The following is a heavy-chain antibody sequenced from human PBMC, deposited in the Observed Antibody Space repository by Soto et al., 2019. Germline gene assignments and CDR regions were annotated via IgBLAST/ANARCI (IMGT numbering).Heavy chain of an antibody. CDR1: GYTFNSHE. CDR3: ARGGIH. CDR2: VSGSGTT. Sequence: GSLRLSCVASGYTFNSHEMNWIRQTPGKRLEWISSVSGSGTTKYADSVKGRFTISRDNAHKSIYLQMNSLRVEDTGVYYCARGGIHWGQGAPVTVSS. D-gene: IGHD6-13*01. V-gene: IGHV3-48*03. J-gene: IGHJ4*02.